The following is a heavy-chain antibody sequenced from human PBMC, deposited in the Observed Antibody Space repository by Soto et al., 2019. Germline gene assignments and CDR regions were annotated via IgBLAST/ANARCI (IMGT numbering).Heavy chain of an antibody. CDR2: ISGGGGST. J-gene: IGHJ4*02. D-gene: IGHD2-15*01. Sequence: PGGSLRLSCAASGFTFSSYAMSWVRQAPGKGLEWVSAISGGGGSTYYADSVRGRFTISGDSSRNTLYLQMNSLRAEDTAVYYCARGRGYCSPFGCAPVWGQGALVTVSS. V-gene: IGHV3-23*01. CDR3: ARGRGYCSPFGCAPV. CDR1: GFTFSSYA.